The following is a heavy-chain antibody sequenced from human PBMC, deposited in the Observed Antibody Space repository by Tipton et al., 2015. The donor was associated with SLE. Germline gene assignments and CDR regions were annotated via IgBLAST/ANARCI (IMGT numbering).Heavy chain of an antibody. D-gene: IGHD6-19*01. CDR3: AREKENTGWFWLKAFDG. J-gene: IGHJ3*01. V-gene: IGHV4-4*07. CDR2: IYKTGIT. CDR1: GDSMNNYY. Sequence: GLVKPSQTLSLTCSVSGDSMNNYYWSWIRQPAGMPLEWIGRIYKTGITNYNPSLKGRLSMSVDTSKAHFSLNLNSVTAADTAIYYCAREKENTGWFWLKAFDGWGRGTLVTVST.